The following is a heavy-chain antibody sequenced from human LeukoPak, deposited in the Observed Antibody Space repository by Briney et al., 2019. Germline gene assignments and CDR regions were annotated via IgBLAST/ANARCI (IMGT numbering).Heavy chain of an antibody. CDR1: GFAFSSYW. CDR2: INTDGSST. Sequence: GGSLRLSCAASGFAFSSYWMHWVRQAPGRGLVWVSRINTDGSSTRYADSVKGRFTFSRDNAKNTLYLQMNSLRGEDTAVYYCARGSAGTAYFDYWGQGTLVTVSS. V-gene: IGHV3-74*01. J-gene: IGHJ4*02. CDR3: ARGSAGTAYFDY. D-gene: IGHD5-18*01.